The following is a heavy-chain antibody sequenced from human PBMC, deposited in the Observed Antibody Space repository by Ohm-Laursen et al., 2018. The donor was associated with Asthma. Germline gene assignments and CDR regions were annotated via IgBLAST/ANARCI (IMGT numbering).Heavy chain of an antibody. J-gene: IGHJ1*01. V-gene: IGHV3-23*01. Sequence: SLRLSCAASGFTFSSYAMSWVRQAPGKGLEWVSAISGSGGSTYYADSVKGRFTISRDNSKNTLYLQMNSLRAEDTAVYYCAKDRRWELRKNDEYLQHWGQGTLVTVSS. CDR1: GFTFSSYA. CDR2: ISGSGGST. CDR3: AKDRRWELRKNDEYLQH. D-gene: IGHD1-26*01.